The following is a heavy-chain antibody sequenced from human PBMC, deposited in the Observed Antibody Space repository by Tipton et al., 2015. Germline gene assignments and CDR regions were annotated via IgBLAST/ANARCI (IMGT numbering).Heavy chain of an antibody. CDR3: ARVELTGTTQPVDY. J-gene: IGHJ4*02. V-gene: IGHV3-53*01. CDR2: IYSDGRT. CDR1: GFTVSNNY. D-gene: IGHD1-20*01. Sequence: SLRLSCAASGFTVSNNYMSWVRQAPGTGLEWVSVIYSDGRTNYADSVKGRFTISRDNSKNTLYLHMNSLRAEDTALYYCARVELTGTTQPVDYWGQGTLVTVSS.